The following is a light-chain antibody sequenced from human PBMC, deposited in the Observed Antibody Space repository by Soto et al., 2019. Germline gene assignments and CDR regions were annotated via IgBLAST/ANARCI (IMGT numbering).Light chain of an antibody. Sequence: QSVLTQPPSLSGTPGQRVTISCSGSNSNIGRYSVNWYQHFPGTAPKILIYGNSNRPSGVPDRFSGSKSGTSASLAITGLQAQDEADYYCQSYDSSLSGHVVFGGGTKLTVL. CDR2: GNS. CDR1: NSNIGRYS. J-gene: IGLJ2*01. V-gene: IGLV1-40*01. CDR3: QSYDSSLSGHVV.